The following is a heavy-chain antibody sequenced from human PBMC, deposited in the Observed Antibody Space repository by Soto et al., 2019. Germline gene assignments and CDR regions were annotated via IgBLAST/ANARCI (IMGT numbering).Heavy chain of an antibody. CDR1: GFTFSSYG. D-gene: IGHD5-12*01. CDR2: IWYDGSNK. J-gene: IGHJ4*02. V-gene: IGHV3-33*01. Sequence: PGGSLRLSCAASGFTFSSYGMHWVRQAPGKGLEWVAVIWYDGSNKYYADSVKGRFTISRDNSKNTLYLQMNSLRAEDTAVYYCARDQNEMATIGFFPLYFDYWGQGTLVTVSS. CDR3: ARDQNEMATIGFFPLYFDY.